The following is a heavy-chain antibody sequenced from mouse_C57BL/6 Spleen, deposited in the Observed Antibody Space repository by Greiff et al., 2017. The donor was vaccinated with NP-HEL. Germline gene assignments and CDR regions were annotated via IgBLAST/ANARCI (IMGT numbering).Heavy chain of an antibody. D-gene: IGHD3-2*02. CDR3: ARSLDSSGYDYFDY. J-gene: IGHJ2*01. CDR2: IDPSDSYT. Sequence: QVQLKQPGAELVKPGASVKLSCKASGYTFTSYWMQWVKQRPGQGLEWIGEIDPSDSYTNYNQKFKGKATLTVDTSSSTACMQLSSLTSEDSAVYYCARSLDSSGYDYFDYWGQGTTLTVSS. CDR1: GYTFTSYW. V-gene: IGHV1-50*01.